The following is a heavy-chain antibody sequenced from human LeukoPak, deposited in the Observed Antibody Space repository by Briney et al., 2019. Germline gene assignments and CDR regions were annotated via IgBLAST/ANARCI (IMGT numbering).Heavy chain of an antibody. D-gene: IGHD3-22*01. CDR2: FDPEDGET. CDR3: ATSSPPAYYYDSSGRDFDL. Sequence: ASVKASCKVSGYTLTELSMHWVRRAPGKGLEWMGGFDPEDGETIYAQKFQGRVTMTEDTSTDTAYMELSSLRSEDTAVYYCATSSPPAYYYDSSGRDFDLWGRGTLVTVSS. V-gene: IGHV1-24*01. J-gene: IGHJ2*01. CDR1: GYTLTELS.